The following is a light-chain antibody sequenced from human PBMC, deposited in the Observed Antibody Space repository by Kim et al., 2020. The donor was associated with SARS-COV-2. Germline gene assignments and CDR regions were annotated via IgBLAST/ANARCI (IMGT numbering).Light chain of an antibody. CDR2: EDY. Sequence: GKTVTIRCTRTSDTSATNYVQWYQQRPGRAPTTVIYEDYQRPSGVPDRFSASIDISSNSASLTISGLKTEDEADYYCQSYDSSTWVFGGGTQLTVL. J-gene: IGLJ3*02. CDR3: QSYDSSTWV. CDR1: SDTSATNY. V-gene: IGLV6-57*03.